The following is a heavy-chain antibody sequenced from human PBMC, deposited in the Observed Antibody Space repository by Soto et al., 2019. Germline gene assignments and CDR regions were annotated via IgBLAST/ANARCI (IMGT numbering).Heavy chain of an antibody. CDR2: IYYSGST. J-gene: IGHJ6*02. Sequence: PSETLSLTCTVSGGSISSSSYYWGWIRQPPGKGLEWIGSIYYSGSTYYNPSLKSRVTISVDTSKNQFSLKLSSVTAADTAVYYCATMTIFETTYGMDVWGQGTTVTVSS. V-gene: IGHV4-39*01. CDR1: GGSISSSSYY. CDR3: ATMTIFETTYGMDV. D-gene: IGHD3-3*01.